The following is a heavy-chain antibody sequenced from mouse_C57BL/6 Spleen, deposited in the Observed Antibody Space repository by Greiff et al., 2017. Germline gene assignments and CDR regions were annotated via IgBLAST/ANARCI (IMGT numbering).Heavy chain of an antibody. V-gene: IGHV1-54*01. J-gene: IGHJ1*03. CDR1: GYAFTNYL. D-gene: IGHD1-1*01. CDR2: INPGSGGT. Sequence: VKLQESGAELVRPGTSVKVSCKASGYAFTNYLIEWVKQRPGQGLEWIGVINPGSGGTNYNEKFKGKETLTADKSSSTAYMQLSSLTSEDSAVYYCARGYGSSYRYFDVWGTGTTVTVSS. CDR3: ARGYGSSYRYFDV.